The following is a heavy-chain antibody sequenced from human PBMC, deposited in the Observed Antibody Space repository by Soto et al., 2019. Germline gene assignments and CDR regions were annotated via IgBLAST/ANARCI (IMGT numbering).Heavy chain of an antibody. J-gene: IGHJ4*02. Sequence: QVQLVESGGGVVQPGRSLRLSCAASGFTFSSHGMHWVRQAPGKGLEWVAVISYDGSDESYADSVKGRFTISRDNSKNTLYLXXNSLRPEDTAVYYCXXDXXXGDYGDQFDYWGQGTLVTVSS. CDR1: GFTFSSHG. D-gene: IGHD4-17*01. CDR2: ISYDGSDE. CDR3: XXDXXXGDYGDQFDY. V-gene: IGHV3-30*03.